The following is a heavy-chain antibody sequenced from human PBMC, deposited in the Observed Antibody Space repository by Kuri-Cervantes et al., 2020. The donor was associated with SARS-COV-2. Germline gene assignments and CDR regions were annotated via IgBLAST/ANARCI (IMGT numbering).Heavy chain of an antibody. CDR3: AREQPDATFFDY. Sequence: ASVKVSCKASGYTFTSYGISWVRQAPGQGLEWMGWIGAYNGNTNYAQKLQGRVTITRNTSISTAYMELSSLRSEDTAVYYCAREQPDATFFDYWGQGTLVTVSS. D-gene: IGHD6-13*01. V-gene: IGHV1-18*01. CDR1: GYTFTSYG. J-gene: IGHJ4*02. CDR2: IGAYNGNT.